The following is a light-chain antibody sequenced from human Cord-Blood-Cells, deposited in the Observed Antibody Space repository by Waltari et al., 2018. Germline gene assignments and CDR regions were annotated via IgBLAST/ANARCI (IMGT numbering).Light chain of an antibody. CDR2: EGS. J-gene: IGLJ3*02. CDR3: CSYAGSSTFEV. CDR1: SSDVWSYNL. V-gene: IGLV2-23*03. Sequence: QSALTQPASVSGSPGQSITISCTGTSSDVWSYNLVSWYQQHTGKAPKLMIYEGSKRPSGVSNRFSGSKAGNTASLTISGLQAEDEADYYCCSYAGSSTFEVFGGGTKLTVL.